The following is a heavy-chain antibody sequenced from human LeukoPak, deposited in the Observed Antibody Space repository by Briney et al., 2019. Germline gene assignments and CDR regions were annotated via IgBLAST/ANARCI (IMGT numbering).Heavy chain of an antibody. CDR2: INPNSGGT. Sequence: ASVKVSCKASGYTFTGYYMHWVRQAPGQGLEWMGWINPNSGGTYYAQKFQGRVTMTSDTSISTAYMELSRLRSDDTAVYYCARRYRSSIYYYMDVWGKGTTVTVSS. CDR1: GYTFTGYY. V-gene: IGHV1-2*02. CDR3: ARRYRSSIYYYMDV. D-gene: IGHD6-6*01. J-gene: IGHJ6*03.